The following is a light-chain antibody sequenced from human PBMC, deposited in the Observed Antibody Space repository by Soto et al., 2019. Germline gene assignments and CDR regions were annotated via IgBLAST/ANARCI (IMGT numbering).Light chain of an antibody. J-gene: IGKJ2*01. V-gene: IGKV1-39*01. CDR2: AAS. Sequence: DIQMTQSPSSLSASIGDRVTITCRASQSISSYLNWYHQKPGKAPKLLIYAASSLQSGVPSRFSGSGSGTDFTLTISSLQPEDFATYYCQQSSSIPYTFGQGTNLEIQ. CDR3: QQSSSIPYT. CDR1: QSISSY.